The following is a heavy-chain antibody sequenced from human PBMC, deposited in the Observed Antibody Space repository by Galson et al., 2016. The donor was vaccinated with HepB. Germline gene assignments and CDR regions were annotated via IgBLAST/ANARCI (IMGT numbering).Heavy chain of an antibody. D-gene: IGHD1-1*01. J-gene: IGHJ4*02. CDR3: AKGRTGTTGPVEY. Sequence: SLRLSCAASGFTFNTYAMSWVRQAPGKGLEWVSTLSASGGATYYSDSVKGRFTISRDNSKNTLYLQMNSLRDEDTAVYYCAKGRTGTTGPVEYWGQGTLVTASS. CDR2: LSASGGAT. CDR1: GFTFNTYA. V-gene: IGHV3-23*01.